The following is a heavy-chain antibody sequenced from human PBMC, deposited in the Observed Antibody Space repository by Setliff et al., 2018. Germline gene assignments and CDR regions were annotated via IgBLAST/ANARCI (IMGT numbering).Heavy chain of an antibody. Sequence: GGSLRLSCGTSGFTFDVSGMSWVRQAPGKGLEWVSSINWSGGSRAYADSVKGRFTISRDNAKNTLYLQMNSLRGEDTAVYYCVRDWASGDDHWGRGTLVTVSS. CDR2: INWSGGSR. V-gene: IGHV3-20*04. D-gene: IGHD3-10*01. J-gene: IGHJ4*02. CDR3: VRDWASGDDH. CDR1: GFTFDVSG.